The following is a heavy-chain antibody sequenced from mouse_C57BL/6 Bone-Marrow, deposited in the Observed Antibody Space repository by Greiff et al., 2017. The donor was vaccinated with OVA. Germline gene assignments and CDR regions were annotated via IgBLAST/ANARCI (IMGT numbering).Heavy chain of an antibody. CDR1: GFTFSDYY. D-gene: IGHD2-4*01. V-gene: IGHV5-12*01. CDR2: ISNGGGST. J-gene: IGHJ4*01. Sequence: EVMLVESGGGLVQPGGSLKLSCAASGFTFSDYYMYWVRQTPEKRLEWVAYISNGGGSTYYPDTVKGRFTISRDNAKNTLYLQMSRLKSEDTAMYYGARQRDYDGGYAMDYWGQGTSVTVSS. CDR3: ARQRDYDGGYAMDY.